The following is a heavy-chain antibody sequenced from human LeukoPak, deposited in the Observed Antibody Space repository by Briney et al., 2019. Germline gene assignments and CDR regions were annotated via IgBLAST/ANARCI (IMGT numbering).Heavy chain of an antibody. CDR1: GYTFTGYY. CDR3: ARADGSAWPTGEFDY. Sequence: ASVKVSCKASGYTFTGYYIHWVRQAPGQGLEWMGWINPNSGGTNYVQKFQGRVTMTRDTSISTAYMDLSRLGSDDTAVYYCARADGSAWPTGEFDYWGQGTLVTVSS. V-gene: IGHV1-2*02. D-gene: IGHD6-19*01. J-gene: IGHJ4*02. CDR2: INPNSGGT.